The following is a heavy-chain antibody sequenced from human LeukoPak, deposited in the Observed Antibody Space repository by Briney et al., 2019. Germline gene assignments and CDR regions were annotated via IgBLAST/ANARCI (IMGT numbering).Heavy chain of an antibody. J-gene: IGHJ5*02. Sequence: SQTLSLTCTVSGGSISSGGYYWSWIRQHPGKGLEWIGYIYYSGSTYYSPSLKSRVTISVDTSKNQFSLKLRSVTAADTAVYYCARTGRILDWFDPWGQGTLVTVSS. D-gene: IGHD2-15*01. CDR1: GGSISSGGYY. CDR2: IYYSGST. CDR3: ARTGRILDWFDP. V-gene: IGHV4-31*03.